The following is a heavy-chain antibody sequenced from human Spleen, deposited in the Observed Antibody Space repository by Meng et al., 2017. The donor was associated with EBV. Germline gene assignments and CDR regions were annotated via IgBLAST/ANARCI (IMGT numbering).Heavy chain of an antibody. CDR2: INYAGST. J-gene: IGHJ2*01. CDR1: GDVLVRWSYY. CDR3: ARDPGLEVACTPYWYFDV. D-gene: IGHD6-19*01. V-gene: IGHV4-39*07. Sequence: LRLVGSGPGLGKASEPLSLTCTLSGDVLVRWSYYWGWIRQPPRKALDWIESINYAGSTYYNPSLRRRVRISLDISKNQFSLMLTSVTAADTVVYYCARDPGLEVACTPYWYFDVWGRGTLVTVSS.